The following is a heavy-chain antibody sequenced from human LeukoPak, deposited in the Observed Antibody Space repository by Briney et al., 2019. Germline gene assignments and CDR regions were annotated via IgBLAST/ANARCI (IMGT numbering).Heavy chain of an antibody. Sequence: GGSLRLSCAASGFTFSSYAMSWVRQAPGKGLEWVSYISSSSRTIYYADSVKGRFTISRDNAKNSLYLQMNSLRGEDTAVYYCARGAAAGRYDYYYMDVWGKGTTVTVSS. CDR2: ISSSSRTI. CDR1: GFTFSSYA. V-gene: IGHV3-48*04. D-gene: IGHD6-13*01. CDR3: ARGAAAGRYDYYYMDV. J-gene: IGHJ6*03.